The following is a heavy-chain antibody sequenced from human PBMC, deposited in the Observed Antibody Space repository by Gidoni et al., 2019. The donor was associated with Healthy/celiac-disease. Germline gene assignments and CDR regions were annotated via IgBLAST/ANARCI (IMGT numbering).Heavy chain of an antibody. CDR1: GGTFSSYA. D-gene: IGHD3-16*01. J-gene: IGHJ6*02. Sequence: QVQLVQSGAEVKKPGSSVKVYCKASGGTFSSYAISWVRQAPGQGLEWMGGIIPIFGTANYAQKVQGRVTITADESTSTAYMELSSLRSEDTAVYYCARDGSGGVSYYYGMDVWGQGTTVTVSS. V-gene: IGHV1-69*01. CDR2: IIPIFGTA. CDR3: ARDGSGGVSYYYGMDV.